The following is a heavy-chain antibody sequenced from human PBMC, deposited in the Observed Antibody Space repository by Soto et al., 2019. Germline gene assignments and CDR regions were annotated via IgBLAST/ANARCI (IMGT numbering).Heavy chain of an antibody. J-gene: IGHJ5*02. CDR1: GGSISSGGYY. V-gene: IGHV4-31*03. CDR3: ARDGPDYGDYVGLFDP. D-gene: IGHD4-17*01. Sequence: QVQLQESGPGLVKPSQTLSLTCTVSGGSISSGGYYWSWIREHPGKGLEWIGYIYYSGSTYYNPSLKSRVTISVDTSKNQFSLKLSSVTAADTAVYYCARDGPDYGDYVGLFDPWCQGTLVTVSS. CDR2: IYYSGST.